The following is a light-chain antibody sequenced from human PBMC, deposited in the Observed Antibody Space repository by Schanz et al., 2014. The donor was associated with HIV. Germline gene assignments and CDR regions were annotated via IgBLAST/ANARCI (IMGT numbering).Light chain of an antibody. CDR2: YDT. CDR1: NVGINS. CDR3: QVWDTFMSAV. Sequence: SYELTQPPSVSVAPGKTASITCGGNNVGINSVHWYQQKPGQAPVMVISYDTDRPSGIPERFSGSNSGHTATLTISRVEAGDEADYYCQVWDTFMSAVFGGGTKLPVL. V-gene: IGLV3-21*01. J-gene: IGLJ2*01.